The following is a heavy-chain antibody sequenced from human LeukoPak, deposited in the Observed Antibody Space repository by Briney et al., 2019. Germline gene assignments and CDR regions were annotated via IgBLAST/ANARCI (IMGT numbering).Heavy chain of an antibody. D-gene: IGHD3-10*01. CDR1: GGSIRSYY. CDR3: ARGGYYGSGNDFRFDP. J-gene: IGHJ5*02. CDR2: IHYSGST. Sequence: SETLSLTCTVSGGSIRSYYWSWIRPSPGKGLECIGYIHYSGSTNYNPSLKSRVTISVETSKNQFSLKLKSVTAADTAVYYCARGGYYGSGNDFRFDPWGQGTLVTVSS. V-gene: IGHV4-59*01.